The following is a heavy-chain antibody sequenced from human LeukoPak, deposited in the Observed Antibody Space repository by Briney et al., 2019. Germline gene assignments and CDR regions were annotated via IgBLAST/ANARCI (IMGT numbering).Heavy chain of an antibody. J-gene: IGHJ4*02. D-gene: IGHD3-16*02. Sequence: PGGSLRLSCAASGFTFSSYSMNWVRQAPGKGLEWVSSISSSSSYIYYADSVKGRFTISRDNAKNSLYLQMNSLRAEDTAVYYCARDYDYVWGSYPVDYWGQGTLVTVSS. CDR3: ARDYDYVWGSYPVDY. V-gene: IGHV3-21*01. CDR1: GFTFSSYS. CDR2: ISSSSSYI.